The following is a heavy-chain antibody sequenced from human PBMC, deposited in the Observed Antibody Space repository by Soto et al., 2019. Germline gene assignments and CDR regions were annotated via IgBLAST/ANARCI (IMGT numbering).Heavy chain of an antibody. D-gene: IGHD1-26*01. V-gene: IGHV1-46*01. CDR3: ARSSGANFGIIIEGTNWFAP. CDR2: INPNGGST. J-gene: IGHJ5*02. Sequence: ASVKVSCNAPSDTFTSYYINWVRQAPEQGLEWMGVINPNGGSTAYAQKFKGRVTLTRDTSASTVYMEVSSLTSEDTAMYYCARSSGANFGIIIEGTNWFAPWGQGTLVTVSS. CDR1: SDTFTSYY.